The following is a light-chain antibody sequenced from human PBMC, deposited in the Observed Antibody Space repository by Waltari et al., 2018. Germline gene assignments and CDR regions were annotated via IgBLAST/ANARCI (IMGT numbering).Light chain of an antibody. V-gene: IGLV1-47*01. J-gene: IGLJ6*01. Sequence: QSVLTQPPSASGTPGQRVTISCSGSSYIMTNNFINWYQHLPGTAPNLLIYRNDQRPSGVPDRFSGSKSDTSASLAISGLRSEDEADYYCASWDDGMRASIVFGTGTKVTVL. CDR1: SYIMTNNF. CDR2: RND. CDR3: ASWDDGMRASIV.